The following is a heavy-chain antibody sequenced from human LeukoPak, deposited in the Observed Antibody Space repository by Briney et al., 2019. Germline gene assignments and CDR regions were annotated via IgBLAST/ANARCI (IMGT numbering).Heavy chain of an antibody. CDR1: GYSITSGSY. V-gene: IGHV4-38-2*01. D-gene: IGHD4-17*01. J-gene: IGHJ4*02. CDR2: MYHSGDT. Sequence: PSETLSLTCAVSGYSITSGSYWGWIRQPPGKGLEWIGNMYHSGDTYHNPSHKSRVTISADTSKNQFSLKLTSVTAADTAVYYCAKVGAYGDYARHDYWGQGTLVTVS. CDR3: AKVGAYGDYARHDY.